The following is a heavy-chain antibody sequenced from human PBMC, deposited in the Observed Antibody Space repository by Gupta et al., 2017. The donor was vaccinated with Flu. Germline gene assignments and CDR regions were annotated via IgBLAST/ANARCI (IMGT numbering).Heavy chain of an antibody. V-gene: IGHV4-34*01. CDR1: GGSFSGYY. D-gene: IGHD5-18*01. Sequence: QVQLQQWGAGLLKPSETLSLSCAVYGGSFSGYYWSWIRQPPGKGLEWIGEINHSGSTNYNPSLKSRVTISVDTSKSQFSLKLSSVTAADTAVYYCARVFVVGVQADNTAMVPDHDAFDIWGQGTMVTVSS. J-gene: IGHJ3*02. CDR2: INHSGST. CDR3: ARVFVVGVQADNTAMVPDHDAFDI.